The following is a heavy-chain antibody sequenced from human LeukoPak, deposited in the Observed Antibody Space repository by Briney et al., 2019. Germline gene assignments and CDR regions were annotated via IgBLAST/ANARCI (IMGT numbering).Heavy chain of an antibody. D-gene: IGHD3-10*01. J-gene: IGHJ5*02. Sequence: GASVKVSCKASGYTFTSYYMHWVRQAPGQGLEWMGIIDPSGGSTSYAQKFQGRVTMTGDTSTSTVYMELSSLRSEDTAVYYCARVRSITMVRGENWFDPWGQGTLVTVSS. CDR1: GYTFTSYY. CDR3: ARVRSITMVRGENWFDP. CDR2: IDPSGGST. V-gene: IGHV1-46*01.